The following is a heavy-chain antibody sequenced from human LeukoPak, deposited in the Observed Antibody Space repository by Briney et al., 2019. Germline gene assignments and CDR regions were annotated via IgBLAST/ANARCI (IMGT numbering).Heavy chain of an antibody. Sequence: GGSLRPSCAASGFTFDDNGMTWVRQVPGKGLEWVSGINWNGGSTAYADSVKGRFTISRDNAKNSLYLQMNSLRAEDTALYYCARDCSGDCFSNDAFDIWGQGTMVTVSS. CDR3: ARDCSGDCFSNDAFDI. D-gene: IGHD2-21*02. V-gene: IGHV3-20*04. J-gene: IGHJ3*02. CDR2: INWNGGST. CDR1: GFTFDDNG.